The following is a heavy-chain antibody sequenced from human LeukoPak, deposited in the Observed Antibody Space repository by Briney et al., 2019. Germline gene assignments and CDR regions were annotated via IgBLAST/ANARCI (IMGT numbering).Heavy chain of an antibody. D-gene: IGHD4-11*01. Sequence: GGSLRLSCAVSGFTFSDFAMHWVRQAPGKGLEWVTFIRYDGSHKYYADSVKGRFDISRDISKNTLYLQMDGLRAEDTAVYYCARGVDYTAFDIWGQGTMVTVSS. V-gene: IGHV3-30*02. J-gene: IGHJ3*02. CDR2: IRYDGSHK. CDR1: GFTFSDFA. CDR3: ARGVDYTAFDI.